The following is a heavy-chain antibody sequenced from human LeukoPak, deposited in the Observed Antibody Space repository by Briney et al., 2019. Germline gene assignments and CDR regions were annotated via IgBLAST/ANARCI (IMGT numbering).Heavy chain of an antibody. CDR3: ARSAAARPGYRRFDP. J-gene: IGHJ5*02. CDR2: INPNSGGT. CDR1: GYTFTGYY. V-gene: IGHV1-2*02. D-gene: IGHD6-6*01. Sequence: GASVKVPCKASGYTFTGYYMHWVRQAPGQGLEWMGWINPNSGGTNYAQKFQGRVTMTRDTSISTAYMELSRLRSDDTAVYYCARSAAARPGYRRFDPWGQGTLVTVSS.